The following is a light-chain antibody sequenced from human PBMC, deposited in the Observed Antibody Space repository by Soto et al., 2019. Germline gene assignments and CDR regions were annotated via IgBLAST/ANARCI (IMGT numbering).Light chain of an antibody. J-gene: IGKJ1*01. V-gene: IGKV1-8*01. CDR3: QQDYSYPLT. CDR2: AAS. CDR1: QGISSY. Sequence: AIRMTQSPSSLSASTGDRVTITCRASQGISSYLAWYQQKPGKAPKLLLYAASTLQSGVPSRFSGSGSGTDFTLTISCLQSEDFATYYCQQDYSYPLTFGQGTKVEIK.